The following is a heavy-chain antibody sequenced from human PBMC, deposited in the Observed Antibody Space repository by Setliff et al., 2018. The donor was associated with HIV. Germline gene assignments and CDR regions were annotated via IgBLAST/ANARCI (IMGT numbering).Heavy chain of an antibody. J-gene: IGHJ4*02. CDR2: IGTAGEK. CDR3: ARRARNDYSNLDYFDY. D-gene: IGHD4-4*01. Sequence: PGGSLRLSCAASGFTFSSYDMHWVRQAIGEGLEWVSAIGTAGEKYYPGSVKGRFTISRENAKNSLFLQMNSLRAGDTAVYFCARRARNDYSNLDYFDYWSQGTLVTVSS. V-gene: IGHV3-13*01. CDR1: GFTFSSYD.